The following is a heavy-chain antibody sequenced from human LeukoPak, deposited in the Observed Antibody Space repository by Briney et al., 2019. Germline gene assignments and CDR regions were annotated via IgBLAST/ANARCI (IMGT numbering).Heavy chain of an antibody. Sequence: MPSQTLSLTCTVSGHSISSGDYYWDWVRQTPGQGPEWIGYIYYTGSAYYNPSLKSRVTMSVDTSRNQFSLTLTSVTAADTAVYYFPSHNYDSRGYLTYLFDYWGRGALVTVSS. CDR2: IYYTGSA. J-gene: IGHJ4*02. V-gene: IGHV4-30-4*01. D-gene: IGHD3-22*01. CDR3: PSHNYDSRGYLTYLFDY. CDR1: GHSISSGDYY.